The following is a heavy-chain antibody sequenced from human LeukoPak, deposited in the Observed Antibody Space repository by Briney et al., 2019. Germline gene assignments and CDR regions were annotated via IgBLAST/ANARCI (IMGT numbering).Heavy chain of an antibody. D-gene: IGHD4-17*01. CDR1: GGTFSSYA. CDR2: IIPIFGTA. J-gene: IGHJ4*02. Sequence: SVKVSCKASGGTFSSYAISWVRQAPGQGLEWMGGIIPIFGTAHYAQMFQGRVTIAADKSTSTAYMELSSLRSEDTAVYYCASGTTTVTTRQFDYWGQGTLVTVSS. V-gene: IGHV1-69*06. CDR3: ASGTTTVTTRQFDY.